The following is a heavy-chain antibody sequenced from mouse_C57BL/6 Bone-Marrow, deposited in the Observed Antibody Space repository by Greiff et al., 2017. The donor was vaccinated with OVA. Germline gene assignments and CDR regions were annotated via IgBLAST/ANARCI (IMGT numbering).Heavy chain of an antibody. J-gene: IGHJ4*01. Sequence: EVKLEESGGGLVQPGESLKLSCESNEYEFPSHDMSWVRKTPEKRLELVAAINSDGGSTYYPDTMERRFIISRDNTKKTLYLQMSSLRSEVTALYYGARHGKYVAMDYWGQGTTVTVSS. D-gene: IGHD2-1*01. CDR3: ARHGKYVAMDY. CDR2: INSDGGST. CDR1: EYEFPSHD. V-gene: IGHV5-2*01.